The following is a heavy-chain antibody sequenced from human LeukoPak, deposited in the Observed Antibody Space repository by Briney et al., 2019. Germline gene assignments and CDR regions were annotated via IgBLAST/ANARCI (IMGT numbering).Heavy chain of an antibody. CDR1: GFTFSSYA. D-gene: IGHD3-22*01. J-gene: IGHJ4*02. CDR3: ATQGPYDSSPYPDY. Sequence: GGSLRLSCAASGFTFSSYAMHWVRQAPGKGLEWVAVIWYDGSNKYYADSVKGRFTISRDNSKNTVHLQMNSLRAEDTAVYYCATQGPYDSSPYPDYWGQGTLVTVSS. CDR2: IWYDGSNK. V-gene: IGHV3-33*08.